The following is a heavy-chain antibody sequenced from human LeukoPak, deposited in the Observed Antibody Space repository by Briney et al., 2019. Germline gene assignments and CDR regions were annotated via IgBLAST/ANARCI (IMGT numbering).Heavy chain of an antibody. D-gene: IGHD6-19*01. J-gene: IGHJ4*02. CDR2: IRYDGSNK. CDR1: GFTFSSYG. V-gene: IGHV3-30*02. CDR3: ASRSPYSSGWDFDY. Sequence: GGSLRLSCAASGFTFSSYGMHWVRQAPGKGLEWVAFIRYDGSNKYYADSVKGRFTISRDNSKNTLYLQMNSLRAEDTAVYYCASRSPYSSGWDFDYWGQGTLVTVSS.